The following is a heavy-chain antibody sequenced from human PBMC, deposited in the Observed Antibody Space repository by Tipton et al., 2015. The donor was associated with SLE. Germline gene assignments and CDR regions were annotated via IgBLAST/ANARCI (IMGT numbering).Heavy chain of an antibody. Sequence: SLRLSCAASGFSFRSYAMHWVRQAPGKGLEWVAVISFDGSNKYADSVKGRFTISRDNSKNTLYLQMNSLRAEDTAVYYCARGRKPIWFGDLGAFDIWGQGTMVTVSS. J-gene: IGHJ3*02. D-gene: IGHD3-10*01. CDR1: GFSFRSYA. CDR2: ISFDGSNK. V-gene: IGHV3-30*04. CDR3: ARGRKPIWFGDLGAFDI.